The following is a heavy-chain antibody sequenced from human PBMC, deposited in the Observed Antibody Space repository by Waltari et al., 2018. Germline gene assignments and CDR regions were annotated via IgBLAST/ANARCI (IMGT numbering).Heavy chain of an antibody. CDR1: GGSVTSENW. J-gene: IGHJ4*02. CDR3: ATGRGSSALDY. Sequence: QVHLQESGPGLVRSSGTLSLTCTVSGGSVTSENWWTWVRQSPTKGLEWIGEVYHSGATNYHPPLKSRLAISIDKHMGQFSLTLTSVTAADTAVYYCATGRGSSALDYWGQGTLVTVSS. D-gene: IGHD6-13*01. CDR2: VYHSGAT. V-gene: IGHV4-4*02.